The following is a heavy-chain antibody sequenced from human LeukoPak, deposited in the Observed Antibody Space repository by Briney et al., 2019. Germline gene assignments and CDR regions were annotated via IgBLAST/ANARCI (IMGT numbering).Heavy chain of an antibody. CDR2: IKSKTDGGTT. CDR1: GFTFSNAW. CDR3: TTRIMITFGGVIVHDY. V-gene: IGHV3-15*01. J-gene: IGHJ4*02. D-gene: IGHD3-16*02. Sequence: GGSLRLPCAASGFTFSNAWMTWVRQAPGKGLEWVSRIKSKTDGGTTDYAAPVKGRFTISRDDSKNTLYLQMNSLKTEDTAVYYCTTRIMITFGGVIVHDYWGQGTLVTVSS.